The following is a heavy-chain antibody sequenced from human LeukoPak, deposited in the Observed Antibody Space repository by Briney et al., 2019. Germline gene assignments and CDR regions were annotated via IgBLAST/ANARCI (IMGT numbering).Heavy chain of an antibody. V-gene: IGHV4-59*01. CDR2: IYYSGST. Sequence: SSETLSLTCTVSGGSISSYYWSWIRQPPGKGLEWIGYIYYSGSTNYNPSLKSRVTISVDTSKNQFSLKLSSVTAADTAVYYCARDYYGSGSGAWFDPWGQGTLVTVSS. J-gene: IGHJ5*02. D-gene: IGHD3-10*01. CDR3: ARDYYGSGSGAWFDP. CDR1: GGSISSYY.